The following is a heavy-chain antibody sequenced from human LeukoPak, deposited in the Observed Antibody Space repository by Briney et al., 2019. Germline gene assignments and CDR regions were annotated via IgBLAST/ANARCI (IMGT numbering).Heavy chain of an antibody. V-gene: IGHV3-74*03. CDR1: GFSFSSYW. CDR3: ARSNQADDY. J-gene: IGHJ4*02. CDR2: FNPGVSST. Sequence: PGGSLRLSCAASGFSFSSYWMHSVRQVPGKGLVWVSRFNPGVSSTAYADSGKGRFTISRDNAQNTLYLQMNSLRAEGTAVYYCARSNQADDYWGQGTLVTVSS. D-gene: IGHD4-11*01.